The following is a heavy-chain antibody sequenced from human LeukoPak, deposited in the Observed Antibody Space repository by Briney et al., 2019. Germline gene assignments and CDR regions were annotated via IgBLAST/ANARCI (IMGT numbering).Heavy chain of an antibody. CDR2: ISYDGSNK. D-gene: IGHD3-22*01. CDR1: GFTFSSYR. V-gene: IGHV3-30-3*01. J-gene: IGHJ6*02. CDR3: ARTLVVVMYYGMDV. Sequence: GGSLRLSCAASGFTFSSYRMHWVRQAPGKGLEWVAVISYDGSNKYYADSVKGRFTISRDNSKNTLYLQMNSLRAEDTAVYYCARTLVVVMYYGMDVWGQGTTVTVSS.